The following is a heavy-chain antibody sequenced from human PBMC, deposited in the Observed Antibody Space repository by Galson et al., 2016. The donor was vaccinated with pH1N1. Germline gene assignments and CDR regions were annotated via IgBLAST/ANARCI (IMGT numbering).Heavy chain of an antibody. CDR1: GFTFNSYE. V-gene: IGHV3-48*03. D-gene: IGHD6-6*01. CDR2: INGSSGTIR. J-gene: IGHJ4*02. Sequence: SLRLSCAASGFTFNSYEMNWFRQAPGKGLEWVSYINGSSGTIRNYADAVKGRFTISRDNAKNSLFLQMNSLRVEDTAIYYCARGNPVPDWGRGTLVTASS. CDR3: ARGNPVPD.